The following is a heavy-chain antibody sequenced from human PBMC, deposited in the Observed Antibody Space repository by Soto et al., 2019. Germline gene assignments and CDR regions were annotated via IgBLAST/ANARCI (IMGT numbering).Heavy chain of an antibody. Sequence: SETLSLTCTVSGGSVRDGSYYWAWLRQPPGKGLEWIGHIYHSGSTIYNPSLKSRVTIPIDTSKSQFSLNLNSMTAADTAVYYCAGYNWDYYFDPWGRGTLVTVSS. CDR2: IYHSGST. D-gene: IGHD1-7*01. V-gene: IGHV4-61*01. J-gene: IGHJ5*02. CDR3: AGYNWDYYFDP. CDR1: GGSVRDGSYY.